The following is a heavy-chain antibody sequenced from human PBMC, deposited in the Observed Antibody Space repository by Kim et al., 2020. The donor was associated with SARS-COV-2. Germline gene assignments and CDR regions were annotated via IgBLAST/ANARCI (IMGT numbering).Heavy chain of an antibody. Sequence: SETLSLTCTVSGGSISSYYWSWIRQPPGKGLEWIGYIYYSGSTNYNPSLKSRVTISVDTSKNQFSLKLSSVTAADTAVYYCARNGDYGAAWFDPWGQGTLVTVSS. CDR2: IYYSGST. CDR1: GGSISSYY. D-gene: IGHD4-17*01. J-gene: IGHJ5*02. V-gene: IGHV4-59*13. CDR3: ARNGDYGAAWFDP.